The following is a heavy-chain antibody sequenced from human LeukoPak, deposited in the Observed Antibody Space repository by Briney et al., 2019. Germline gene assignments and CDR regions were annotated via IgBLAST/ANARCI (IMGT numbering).Heavy chain of an antibody. D-gene: IGHD3-10*01. V-gene: IGHV3-23*01. CDR1: AFTFSNHG. J-gene: IGHJ4*02. CDR3: AKDDAWLQFGE. CDR2: ISPRGDIT. Sequence: GGTLRLSCAASAFTFSNHGMNWVRQAPGKGLQWVSGISPRGDITYYADSVKGRFTISRDNSKNTLYLEVISLTAEDTAVYYCAKDDAWLQFGEWSQGTLVTVSS.